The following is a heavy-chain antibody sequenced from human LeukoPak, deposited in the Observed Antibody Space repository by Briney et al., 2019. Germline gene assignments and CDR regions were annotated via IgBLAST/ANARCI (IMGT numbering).Heavy chain of an antibody. J-gene: IGHJ4*02. D-gene: IGHD4-17*01. CDR1: GGSISSSSYY. V-gene: IGHV4-39*07. Sequence: SETLSLTCTVSGGSISSSSYYWGWIRQPPGKGLEWIGSIYYSGSTYYNPSLKSRVTISVDTSKNQFSLKLSSVTAADTAVYYCAGSGDYALDYWGQGTLVTVSS. CDR3: AGSGDYALDY. CDR2: IYYSGST.